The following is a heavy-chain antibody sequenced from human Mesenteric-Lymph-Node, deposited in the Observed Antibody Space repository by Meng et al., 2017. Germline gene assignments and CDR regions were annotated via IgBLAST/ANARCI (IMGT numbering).Heavy chain of an antibody. CDR2: IQHDGSEK. Sequence: GESLKISCAASGFTFSSYWMAWVRQAPGKGLEWVATIQHDGSEKYYVDSVEGRFTISRDNAKNSLYLQLNNLRADDTAVYYCARDPTRRYDYWGQGTLVTVS. CDR1: GFTFSSYW. J-gene: IGHJ4*02. V-gene: IGHV3-7*01. CDR3: ARDPTRRYDY. D-gene: IGHD4-17*01.